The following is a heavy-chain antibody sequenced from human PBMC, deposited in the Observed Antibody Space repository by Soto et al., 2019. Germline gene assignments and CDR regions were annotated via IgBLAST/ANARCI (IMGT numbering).Heavy chain of an antibody. D-gene: IGHD6-13*01. CDR3: AGYSSSWPHFDY. CDR2: IYYSGST. J-gene: IGHJ4*02. Sequence: QVQLQESGPGLVKPSETLSLTCTVSGDSMSNYFGSWIRQSPGTGLEWIGFIYYSGSTNYNPSLKSRVTISIDTSKNQFSLKLNSVTAADTAVYYCAGYSSSWPHFDYWGQGTLVTVSS. V-gene: IGHV4-59*01. CDR1: GDSMSNYF.